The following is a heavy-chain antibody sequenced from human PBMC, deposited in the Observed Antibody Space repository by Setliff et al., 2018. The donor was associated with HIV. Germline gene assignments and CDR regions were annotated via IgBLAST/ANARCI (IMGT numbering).Heavy chain of an antibody. V-gene: IGHV7-4-1*02. J-gene: IGHJ4*02. CDR2: INTYTGNP. CDR3: ARDGYYYDSSGHLAYYFDY. CDR1: GYTFTSYG. D-gene: IGHD3-22*01. Sequence: GASVKVSCKASGYTFTSYGMNWVRQAPGQGLEWIGWINTYTGNPKYAQDFTGRFVFSRDTSVSTAYLQISSLKAEDIAVYYCARDGYYYDSSGHLAYYFDYWGQGTLLTVSS.